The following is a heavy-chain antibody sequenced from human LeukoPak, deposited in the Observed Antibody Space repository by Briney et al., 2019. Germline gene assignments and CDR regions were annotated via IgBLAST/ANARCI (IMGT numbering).Heavy chain of an antibody. Sequence: GGSLRLSCAASGFTFDDYAMHWVRQAPGKGLEWVSGISWNSGSIGYADSVKGRFTIFRDNAKNSLYLQMNSLRAEDTALYYCAAITTVGYCSGGSCYGAFDIWGQGTMVTVSS. CDR3: AAITTVGYCSGGSCYGAFDI. D-gene: IGHD2-15*01. V-gene: IGHV3-9*01. CDR1: GFTFDDYA. CDR2: ISWNSGSI. J-gene: IGHJ3*02.